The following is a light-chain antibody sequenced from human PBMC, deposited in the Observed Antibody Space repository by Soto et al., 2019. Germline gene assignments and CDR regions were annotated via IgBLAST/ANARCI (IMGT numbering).Light chain of an antibody. J-gene: IGKJ5*01. CDR2: DAS. CDR3: QQRSNWIS. Sequence: EIVLTQSPATLSVFPGEKATLSCGASQSVSSYLAWYQQKPGQAPRLLIYDASNRATGIPARFSGSGSGTDFTLTISSLEPEDFAVYYCQQRSNWISFGQGTRLEIK. CDR1: QSVSSY. V-gene: IGKV3-11*01.